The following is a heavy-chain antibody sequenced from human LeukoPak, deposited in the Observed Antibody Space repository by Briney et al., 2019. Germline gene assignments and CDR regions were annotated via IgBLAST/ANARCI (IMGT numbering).Heavy chain of an antibody. CDR3: AAVVWFGESERARFDY. Sequence: SVKVSCKASGFTFTSSAMQWVRQARGQRLEWIGWIVVGSGNTNYAQKFQERVTITRDMSTSTAYMELSSLRSEDTAVYYCAAVVWFGESERARFDYWGQGTLVTVSS. CDR1: GFTFTSSA. CDR2: IVVGSGNT. J-gene: IGHJ4*02. D-gene: IGHD3-10*01. V-gene: IGHV1-58*02.